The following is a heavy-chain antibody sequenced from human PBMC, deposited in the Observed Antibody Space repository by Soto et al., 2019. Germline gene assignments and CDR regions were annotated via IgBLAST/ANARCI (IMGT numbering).Heavy chain of an antibody. CDR2: IKQDGSEK. D-gene: IGHD2-2*01. V-gene: IGHV3-7*01. Sequence: GGSLRLSCAASGFTFSSYWMSWVRQAPGKGLEWVANIKQDGSEKYYVDSVTGRFTISRDNTKNSLYLQMNSLRAEDTAWYYYSRTYCSSTSCYAGLEASYYYYRDVWGKGTTVTVSS. J-gene: IGHJ6*03. CDR1: GFTFSSYW. CDR3: SRTYCSSTSCYAGLEASYYYYRDV.